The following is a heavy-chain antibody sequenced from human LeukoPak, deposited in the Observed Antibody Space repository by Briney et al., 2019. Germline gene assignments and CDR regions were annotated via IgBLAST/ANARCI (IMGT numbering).Heavy chain of an antibody. CDR1: GYTFTGYY. D-gene: IGHD6-13*01. CDR2: INPNSGGT. J-gene: IGHJ6*02. V-gene: IGHV1-2*02. Sequence: ASVKVSFKASGYTFTGYYMHWVRQAPGQGLEWMGWINPNSGGTNYAQKFQGRVTMTRDTSISTAYMELSRLRSDDTAVYYCAAGYSSSWYAIGYYYYGMDVWGQGTTVTVSS. CDR3: AAGYSSSWYAIGYYYYGMDV.